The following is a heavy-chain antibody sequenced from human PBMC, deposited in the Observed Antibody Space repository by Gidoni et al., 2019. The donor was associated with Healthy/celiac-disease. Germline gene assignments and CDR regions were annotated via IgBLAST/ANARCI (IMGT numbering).Heavy chain of an antibody. Sequence: QVQLVQSGAEVKKPGASVKVSCMASGYTFTSYYMHWVRQAPGQGLEWMGIINPSGGSTTYAQKFQGRVTMTRDTSTSTVYMELSSLRSEDTAVYYCARAPGTQYYFDYWGQGTLVTVSS. V-gene: IGHV1-46*01. CDR2: INPSGGST. J-gene: IGHJ4*02. CDR1: GYTFTSYY. CDR3: ARAPGTQYYFDY.